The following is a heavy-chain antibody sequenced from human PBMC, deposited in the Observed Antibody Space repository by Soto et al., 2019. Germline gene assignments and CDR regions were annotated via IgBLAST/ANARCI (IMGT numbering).Heavy chain of an antibody. D-gene: IGHD4-17*01. CDR1: AFTLSSYG. CDR2: ISYDGSNK. Sequence: QSGWPLRLSCAASAFTLSSYGMHWVRQAPGKGLEWVAVISYDGSNKYYADSVKGRFTISRDNSKNTLYLQMNSLRAEDTAVYYCAKGVVTTSYYYYGMDVRGQGTTVTVSS. J-gene: IGHJ6*02. CDR3: AKGVVTTSYYYYGMDV. V-gene: IGHV3-30*18.